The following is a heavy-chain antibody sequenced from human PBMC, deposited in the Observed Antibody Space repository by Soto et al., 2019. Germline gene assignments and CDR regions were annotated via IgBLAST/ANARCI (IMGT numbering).Heavy chain of an antibody. V-gene: IGHV3-23*01. Sequence: GGSLRLSCATSGFSFGNYAMTWVRQAPGKGLEWVSAISGSGGSTYYADSVKGRFTISRDNSKNTLYLQMNSLRAEDTAVYYCAKSQTQGYCSGGSCYSAGYWGQGTLVTVSS. CDR1: GFSFGNYA. J-gene: IGHJ4*02. CDR3: AKSQTQGYCSGGSCYSAGY. CDR2: ISGSGGST. D-gene: IGHD2-15*01.